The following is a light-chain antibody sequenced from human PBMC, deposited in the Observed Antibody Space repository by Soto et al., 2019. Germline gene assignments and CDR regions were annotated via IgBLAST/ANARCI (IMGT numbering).Light chain of an antibody. Sequence: EIVMTQSPATLVLSPGERATLCXRASHSVIINLSWYQQRAGQXTRLIXXGQXTRATGIPARFIGSGSGKEFTLTISSLQSEDFAVYYCQQYNKWPTSTFGQGTRLEIK. CDR2: GQX. CDR3: QQYNKWPTST. CDR1: HSVIIN. J-gene: IGKJ5*01. V-gene: IGKV3-15*01.